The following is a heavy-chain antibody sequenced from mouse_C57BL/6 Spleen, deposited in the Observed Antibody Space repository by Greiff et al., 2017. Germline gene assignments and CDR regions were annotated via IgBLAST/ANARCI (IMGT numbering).Heavy chain of an antibody. CDR2: IDPSDSYT. J-gene: IGHJ2*01. CDR1: GYTFTSYW. V-gene: IGHV1-50*01. CDR3: ARKKNYKDY. D-gene: IGHD2-12*01. Sequence: QVQLKQPGAELVKPGASVKLSCKASGYTFTSYWMQWVKQRPGQGLEWIGEIDPSDSYTNYNPKFKGKATLTVYTSSSTAYMQLSSLTSEDSAVYYCARKKNYKDYWGQGTTLTVSS.